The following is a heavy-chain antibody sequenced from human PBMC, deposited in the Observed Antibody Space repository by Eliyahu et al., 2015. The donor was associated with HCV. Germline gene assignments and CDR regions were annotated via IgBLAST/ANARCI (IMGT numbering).Heavy chain of an antibody. D-gene: IGHD1/OR15-1a*01. CDR1: GFSSGDYA. CDR3: ARGQTGFETSPYYFDL. V-gene: IGHV3-49*04. Sequence: DVQLVQSGGGLVQPGRSLRLSCVASGFSSGDYAMTWVRQAPGKGLGWVGFIRHRIYGTTEYAASVRGRFTISRDNSHNVAYLHMDILEAEDTAVYYCARGQTGFETSPYYFDLWGQGALVTVSS. CDR2: IRHRIYGTT. J-gene: IGHJ4*02.